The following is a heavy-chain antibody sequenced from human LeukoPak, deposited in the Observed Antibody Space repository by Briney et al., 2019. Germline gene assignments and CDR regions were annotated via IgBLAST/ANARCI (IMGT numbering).Heavy chain of an antibody. CDR3: TTALPTVTPDY. V-gene: IGHV3-15*01. CDR2: IKSKTDGGAT. CDR1: GFTFSSYA. J-gene: IGHJ4*02. D-gene: IGHD4-17*01. Sequence: PGGSLRLSCAASGFTFSSYAMSWVRQAPGKGRKWVGRIKSKTDGGATDYAAPVKGRFTISRDDSKNTLYLQMNSLKTEDTAVYYCTTALPTVTPDYWGQGTLVTVSS.